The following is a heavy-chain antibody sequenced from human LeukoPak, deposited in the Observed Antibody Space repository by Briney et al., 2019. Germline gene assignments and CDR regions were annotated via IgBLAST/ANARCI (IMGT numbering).Heavy chain of an antibody. Sequence: PGGSLRLSCTASGFTFSSCAMSWVRQAPGKGLEWVSVVSGSGANTFYADSVKGRFTISRDNSKNTLYLQMNSLRAEDAAVYYCARGEAASALIFYFDYWGQGTLVTVSS. CDR3: ARGEAASALIFYFDY. V-gene: IGHV3-23*01. CDR1: GFTFSSCA. CDR2: VSGSGANT. J-gene: IGHJ4*02. D-gene: IGHD3-16*01.